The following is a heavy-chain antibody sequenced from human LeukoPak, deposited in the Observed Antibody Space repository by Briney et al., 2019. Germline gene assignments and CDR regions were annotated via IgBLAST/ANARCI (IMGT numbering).Heavy chain of an antibody. CDR1: GFTFSSYG. Sequence: GGSLRLSCAASGFTFSSYGMHWVRQAPGKGLEWEAVISYDGSNKYYADSVKGRFTISRDNSKNTLYLQMNSLRAEDTAVYYCAKDSTDGYNYDYWGQGTLVTVSS. D-gene: IGHD5-24*01. J-gene: IGHJ4*02. CDR2: ISYDGSNK. CDR3: AKDSTDGYNYDY. V-gene: IGHV3-30*18.